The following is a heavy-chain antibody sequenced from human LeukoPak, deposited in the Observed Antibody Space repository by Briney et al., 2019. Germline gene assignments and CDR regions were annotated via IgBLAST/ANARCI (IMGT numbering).Heavy chain of an antibody. CDR1: GFTFSSYA. V-gene: IGHV3-30-3*01. CDR2: ISYDGSNK. CDR3: ARDKRLTYYYDSSGYYPDY. D-gene: IGHD3-22*01. Sequence: PGRSLRLSCAASGFTFSSYAMHWVSQAPGKGLEWVAVISYDGSNKYYADSVKGRFTISRDNSKNTLYLQMNSLRAEDTAVYYCARDKRLTYYYDSSGYYPDYWGQGTLVTVSS. J-gene: IGHJ4*02.